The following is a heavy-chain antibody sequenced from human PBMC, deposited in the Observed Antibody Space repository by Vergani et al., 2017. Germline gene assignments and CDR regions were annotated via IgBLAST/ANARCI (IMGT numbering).Heavy chain of an antibody. D-gene: IGHD3-9*01. Sequence: QVQVVQSGAEVKKSGASVQVSCKTSGYTFSNYYMHWVRQAPGQGLEWMGIINPSVGHTNYAQKFQRRVTMTRVTSTSTVYMELSSLRYEDTAIYYCASGDCGILTGYRDWGQGTPVTVSA. CDR3: ASGDCGILTGYRD. V-gene: IGHV1-46*03. CDR1: GYTFSNYY. CDR2: INPSVGHT. J-gene: IGHJ4*02.